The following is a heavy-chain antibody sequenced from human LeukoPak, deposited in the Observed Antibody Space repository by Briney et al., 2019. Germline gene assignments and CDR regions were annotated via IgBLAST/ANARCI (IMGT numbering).Heavy chain of an antibody. J-gene: IGHJ4*02. Sequence: ASVKVSCKASGYTFTGFYLHWVRQAPGQGLEWMGWITPNSGGTDYALKFQGRVTMTRDTSISTAYMELTGLRSDDTAVYYCARSSIGLGFFDYWGLGTLVTVSS. CDR3: ARSSIGLGFFDY. CDR2: ITPNSGGT. D-gene: IGHD2/OR15-2a*01. V-gene: IGHV1-2*02. CDR1: GYTFTGFY.